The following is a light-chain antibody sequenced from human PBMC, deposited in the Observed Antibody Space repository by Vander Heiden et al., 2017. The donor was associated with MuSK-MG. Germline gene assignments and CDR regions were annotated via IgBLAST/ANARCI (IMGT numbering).Light chain of an antibody. V-gene: IGKV3-20*01. CDR3: QQYGNSPPT. CDR2: GAS. CDR1: QSVSSNY. J-gene: IGKJ1*01. Sequence: EIVLTQSPGTLPLSPGERATLSCRASQSVSSNYLAWYQQKPGQAPRLLIYGASSRATGISDRFGGSGSGTDFTLTISRLEPEDSGVYSCQQYGNSPPTFGQGTKVEIK.